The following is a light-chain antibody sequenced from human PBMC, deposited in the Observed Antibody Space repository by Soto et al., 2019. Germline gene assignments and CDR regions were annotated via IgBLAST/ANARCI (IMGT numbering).Light chain of an antibody. CDR1: SSDVGGYNY. CDR2: DVN. CDR3: CSYAGIYPYV. V-gene: IGLV2-11*01. Sequence: QSALTQPRSVSGSPGHSVTISCTGTSSDVGGYNYVSWYQQHPGKAPKVMIYDVNKRPSGVPDRFSGSKSGNTASLTISGLQAEDEADYYCCSYAGIYPYVFGSGTKVTVL. J-gene: IGLJ1*01.